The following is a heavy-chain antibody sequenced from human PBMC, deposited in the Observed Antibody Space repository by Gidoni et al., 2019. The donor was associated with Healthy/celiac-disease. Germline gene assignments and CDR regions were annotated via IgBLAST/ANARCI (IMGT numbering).Heavy chain of an antibody. Sequence: EVQLVESGGGLVKPGGSLRLSCAASGFTFSAYSMNWVRQAPGKGLEWVSFSSSSYINYADSVKGRFTISRDNAKNSLYLQMNSLRAEDTAVYYCVRGWPQGAFDIWGQGTMVTVSS. CDR1: GFTFSAYS. J-gene: IGHJ3*02. V-gene: IGHV3-21*01. CDR3: VRGWPQGAFDI. CDR2: SSSSYI.